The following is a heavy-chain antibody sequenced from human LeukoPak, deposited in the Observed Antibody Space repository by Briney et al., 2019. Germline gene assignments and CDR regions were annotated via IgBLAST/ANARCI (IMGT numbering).Heavy chain of an antibody. Sequence: ASVKVSCKASGYTFTSYGISWVRQGPGQGLEWMGWISAYNGDTHYAQKFQGRVTMTTDTSTSTAYMELRSLRSDDTAMYYCARRGGKNYGDYLLYYYYMDVWGKGTTVTVSS. V-gene: IGHV1-18*01. D-gene: IGHD4-17*01. J-gene: IGHJ6*03. CDR3: ARRGGKNYGDYLLYYYYMDV. CDR2: ISAYNGDT. CDR1: GYTFTSYG.